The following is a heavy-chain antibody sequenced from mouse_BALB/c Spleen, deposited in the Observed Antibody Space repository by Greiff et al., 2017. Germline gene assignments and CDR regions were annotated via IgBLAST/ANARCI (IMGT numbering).Heavy chain of an antibody. J-gene: IGHJ4*01. D-gene: IGHD2-10*02. Sequence: DVHLVESGGGLVQPGGSRKLSCAASGFTFSSFGMPWVRQAPEKGLEWVAYISSGSSTIYYAAPVKGRFTISRDNPKNTLFLQMTSLRSEDTAMYYCASGGYGYYYAMDDWGQGTSVTVSS. V-gene: IGHV5-17*02. CDR3: ASGGYGYYYAMDD. CDR2: ISSGSSTI. CDR1: GFTFSSFG.